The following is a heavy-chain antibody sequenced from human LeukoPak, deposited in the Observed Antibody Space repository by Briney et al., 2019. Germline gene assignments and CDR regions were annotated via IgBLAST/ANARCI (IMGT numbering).Heavy chain of an antibody. D-gene: IGHD6-19*01. Sequence: PGGSLRLSCAASGFTVHSNYMNWVRQAPGKGLEWVSVLYSGGGTYYADSVKGRFTVSRDTSKNTLYLQMNNVRAEDTAVYYCARDLRQWLTPGYFDLWGRGTLVTVSS. V-gene: IGHV3-66*01. CDR1: GFTVHSNY. J-gene: IGHJ2*01. CDR2: LYSGGGT. CDR3: ARDLRQWLTPGYFDL.